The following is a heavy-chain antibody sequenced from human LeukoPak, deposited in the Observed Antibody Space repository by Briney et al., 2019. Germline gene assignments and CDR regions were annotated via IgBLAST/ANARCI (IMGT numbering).Heavy chain of an antibody. CDR2: INHSGST. V-gene: IGHV4-34*01. D-gene: IGHD6-19*01. CDR3: ARGAYSSGWYSLRGAVFDY. CDR1: GGSFSGYY. Sequence: SETLSLTCAVYGGSFSGYYWSWIRQPPGKGLEWIGEINHSGSTNYNPSLKSRVTISVDTSKNQFSLKLSSVTAADTAVYYCARGAYSSGWYSLRGAVFDYWGQGTLVTVSS. J-gene: IGHJ4*02.